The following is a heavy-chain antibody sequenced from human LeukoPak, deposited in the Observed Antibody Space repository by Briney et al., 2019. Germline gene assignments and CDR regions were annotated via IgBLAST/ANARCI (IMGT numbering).Heavy chain of an antibody. J-gene: IGHJ4*02. CDR3: ARDPRDSTPFDY. CDR1: GGSISSSSYY. V-gene: IGHV4-39*07. Sequence: SETLSLTCTVSGGSISSSSYYWAWIRQPPGKGLEWIGSIYYSGSTYYNPSLKSRLTISLDTSKNQFSLKLTSVTAADTAVYYCARDPRDSTPFDYWGQGTLVTVSS. CDR2: IYYSGST. D-gene: IGHD2-15*01.